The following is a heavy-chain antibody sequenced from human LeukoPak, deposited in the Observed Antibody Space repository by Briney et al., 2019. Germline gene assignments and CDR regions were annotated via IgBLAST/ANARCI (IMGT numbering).Heavy chain of an antibody. V-gene: IGHV3-30-3*01. Sequence: GGSLRLSCAASGFTFSSYAMHWVRQAPGKGLEWVAVISYDGSNKYYADSVKGRFTISRDNSKNTLYLQMNSLRAEDTAVYYCARDPEFLTGLSSEYFDYWGQGTLVTVSS. CDR1: GFTFSSYA. CDR3: ARDPEFLTGLSSEYFDY. D-gene: IGHD3-9*01. CDR2: ISYDGSNK. J-gene: IGHJ4*02.